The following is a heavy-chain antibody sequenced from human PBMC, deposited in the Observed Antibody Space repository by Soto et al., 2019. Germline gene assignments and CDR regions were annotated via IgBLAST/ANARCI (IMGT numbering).Heavy chain of an antibody. CDR3: ATVARDCSGGSCYMWFDY. CDR1: GGSSSSSSYY. Sequence: QLQLQESGPGLVKPSETLSLTCTVSGGSSSSSSYYWGWIRQPPGKGREWIGRIYYSGSTYYNPSLKSRVTRAVDTSKNHFSLKLSSVTAADTAVYYCATVARDCSGGSCYMWFDYWGQGTLVTVSS. CDR2: IYYSGST. J-gene: IGHJ4*02. D-gene: IGHD2-15*01. V-gene: IGHV4-39*02.